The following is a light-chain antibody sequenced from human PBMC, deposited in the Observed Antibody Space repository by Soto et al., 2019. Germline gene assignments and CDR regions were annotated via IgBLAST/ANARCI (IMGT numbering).Light chain of an antibody. CDR1: SSDVGGYNY. V-gene: IGLV2-8*01. Sequence: QSALTQPPSASGSPGQSVTISCTGTSSDVGGYNYVSWYQQHPGKAPKLMIYEVSKRPSGVPDRFSGSKSANTASLTVSGLQAEDEVDYYCSSYAGSNNFVVFGGGTKLTVL. CDR2: EVS. J-gene: IGLJ2*01. CDR3: SSYAGSNNFVV.